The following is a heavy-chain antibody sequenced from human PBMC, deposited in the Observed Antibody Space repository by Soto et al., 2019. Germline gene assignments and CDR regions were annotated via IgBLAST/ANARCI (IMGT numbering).Heavy chain of an antibody. D-gene: IGHD2-2*01. CDR3: ARVPDY. J-gene: IGHJ4*02. CDR2: MYHSGST. Sequence: PSETLSLTCAVSGGSISSGGYSWSWIRQPPGKGLEWIGYMYHSGSTYYNPSLKSRVTISIDRSKNQFSLKLSSVTAADTAVYYCARVPDYLGQGTLVTV. CDR1: GGSISSGGYS. V-gene: IGHV4-30-2*01.